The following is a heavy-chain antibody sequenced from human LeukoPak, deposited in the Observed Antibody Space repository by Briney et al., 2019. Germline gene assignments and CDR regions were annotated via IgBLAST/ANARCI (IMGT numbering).Heavy chain of an antibody. CDR2: INPKSGGT. Sequence: ASVKVSCKASGYTFTAYYMHWVRQAAGQGLEWMGWINPKSGGTNSAQKFQGRVTMTRDTSISTAYMELSRLRSDDAAVYYCARSNSFNDDFDSWGQGTLVTVSS. CDR1: GYTFTAYY. J-gene: IGHJ4*02. D-gene: IGHD2-2*01. V-gene: IGHV1-2*02. CDR3: ARSNSFNDDFDS.